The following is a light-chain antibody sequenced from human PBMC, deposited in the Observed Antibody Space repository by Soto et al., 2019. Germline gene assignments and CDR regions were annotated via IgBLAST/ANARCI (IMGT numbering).Light chain of an antibody. CDR3: QQDDCYPNT. V-gene: IGKV1-16*02. J-gene: IGKJ5*01. CDR1: QGVSNY. Sequence: DIQMTQSTSSLAASVGDRVTITCRAGQGVSNYLVWFHQKPGKAPKSLIYGASSLQSGVPSKFSGSGSGTDFTLTNSSLQPEDFATYYGQQDDCYPNTVGQATRLEIK. CDR2: GAS.